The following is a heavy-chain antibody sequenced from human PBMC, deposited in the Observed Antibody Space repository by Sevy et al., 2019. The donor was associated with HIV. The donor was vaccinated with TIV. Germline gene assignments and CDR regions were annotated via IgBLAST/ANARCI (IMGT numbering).Heavy chain of an antibody. CDR1: GYTFSGYY. D-gene: IGHD3-3*01. V-gene: IGHV1-2*02. Sequence: ASVKVSCKASGYTFSGYYMHWVRQAPGQGLEWMGWMTPNSGGTNCAQKFQGRVTMTRDTSISTAYMELSRLRSDDTAVYYCATLYTYYDFWSGSTLYGMDVWGQGTTVTVSS. CDR3: ATLYTYYDFWSGSTLYGMDV. CDR2: MTPNSGGT. J-gene: IGHJ6*02.